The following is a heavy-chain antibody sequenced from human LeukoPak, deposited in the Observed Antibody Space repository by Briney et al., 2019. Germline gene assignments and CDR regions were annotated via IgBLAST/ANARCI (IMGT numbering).Heavy chain of an antibody. V-gene: IGHV3-21*01. J-gene: IGHJ6*02. CDR2: ISSSRSYI. CDR1: GFTFRNYN. CDR3: ARLPTRLREGYYFYYGLDV. Sequence: GGSLRLSCAASGFTFRNYNMNWVRQAPGQGLEWVSSISSSRSYIHYADSVKGRFSISRDNANNSLYLQMNTLRAEDTAVYYCARLPTRLREGYYFYYGLDVWGQGTTVTVSS. D-gene: IGHD3-16*01.